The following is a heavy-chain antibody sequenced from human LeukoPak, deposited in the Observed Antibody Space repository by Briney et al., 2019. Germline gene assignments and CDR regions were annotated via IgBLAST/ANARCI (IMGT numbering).Heavy chain of an antibody. Sequence: QTLSLTCAISGDSVSSNSATWNWIRQSPSRGLEWLGRTYYRSKWFNDYAVSVKSRITINADTSKNQLSLQLNSVTPEDTAVFYCARSYSGSYQVLDYWGQGTLVTVSS. J-gene: IGHJ4*02. V-gene: IGHV6-1*01. D-gene: IGHD1-26*01. CDR2: TYYRSKWFN. CDR3: ARSYSGSYQVLDY. CDR1: GDSVSSNSAT.